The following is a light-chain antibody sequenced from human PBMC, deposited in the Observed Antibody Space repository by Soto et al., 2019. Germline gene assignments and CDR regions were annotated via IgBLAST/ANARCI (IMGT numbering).Light chain of an antibody. CDR2: GAS. CDR3: QQHGTT. CDR1: QSISDT. Sequence: EIELTQSPATLSVSPGERATLSCRASQSISDTLAWYQQKPGQAPRLLIYGASSRATGIPDRFSGSGSGTDFTLTISRLEPEDSAVYYCQQHGTTFGQGTKVDIK. V-gene: IGKV3-20*01. J-gene: IGKJ1*01.